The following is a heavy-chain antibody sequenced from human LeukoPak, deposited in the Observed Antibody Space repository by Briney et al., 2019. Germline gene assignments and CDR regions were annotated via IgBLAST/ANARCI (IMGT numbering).Heavy chain of an antibody. CDR3: AAGEDGYNGD. Sequence: ASVKVSCKASGYTFTSYYMHWVRQTPGQGLEWMGIINPSGGSTSYAQKFQGRVTMTTDTSTSTVYMELSSLRSEDTAVYYWAAGEDGYNGDWGQGTLVTVSS. CDR1: GYTFTSYY. J-gene: IGHJ4*02. CDR2: INPSGGST. D-gene: IGHD5-24*01. V-gene: IGHV1-46*03.